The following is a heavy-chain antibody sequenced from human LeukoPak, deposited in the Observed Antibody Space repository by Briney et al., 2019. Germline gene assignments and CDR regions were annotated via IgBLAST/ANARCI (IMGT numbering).Heavy chain of an antibody. CDR2: IYTSGST. CDR1: GGSISSGSYY. CDR3: AREGRGYCSGGSCYRGFYYYYYMDA. D-gene: IGHD2-15*01. V-gene: IGHV4-61*02. Sequence: SETLSLTCTVSGGSISSGSYYWSWIRQPAGKGLEWIGRIYTSGSTSYNPSLKSRVTISVDTSKNQFSLRLSSVTAADTAVYYCAREGRGYCSGGSCYRGFYYYYYMDAWGKGTTVTVSS. J-gene: IGHJ6*03.